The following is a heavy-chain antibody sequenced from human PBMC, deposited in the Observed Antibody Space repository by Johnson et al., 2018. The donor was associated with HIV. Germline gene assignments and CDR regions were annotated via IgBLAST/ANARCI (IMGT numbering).Heavy chain of an antibody. Sequence: QMQLVESGGGVVQPGGSLRLSCAASGFTFSSYGMHWVRQAPGKGLEWVTFIRYDGSNKYYAESVKGRFTISRDNPKNTLYLQMNSLRREDTAVYYCAKGGVGRDGNRDAFDIWGQGTMVTVSS. CDR3: AKGGVGRDGNRDAFDI. CDR1: GFTFSSYG. J-gene: IGHJ3*02. V-gene: IGHV3-30*02. CDR2: IRYDGSNK. D-gene: IGHD5-24*01.